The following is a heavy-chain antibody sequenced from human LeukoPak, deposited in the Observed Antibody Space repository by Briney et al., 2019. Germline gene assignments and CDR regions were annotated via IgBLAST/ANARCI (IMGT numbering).Heavy chain of an antibody. CDR2: IWYGGSNK. CDR3: AKSMGRYCSSTNCLGLTYFDY. J-gene: IGHJ4*02. CDR1: GFTFSSYG. V-gene: IGHV3-30*18. D-gene: IGHD2-2*01. Sequence: AGRSLRLSCAASGFTFSSYGMHWVRQAPGKGLEWVAVIWYGGSNKYYADSVKSRFTISRDNSKNTLYLQMNSLRAEDTAVYYCAKSMGRYCSSTNCLGLTYFDYWGQGTLVTVSS.